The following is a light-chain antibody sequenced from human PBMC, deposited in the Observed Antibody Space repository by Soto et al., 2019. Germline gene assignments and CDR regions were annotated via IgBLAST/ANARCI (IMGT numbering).Light chain of an antibody. Sequence: DVQMTQSPSILSASVGDTVTITCRTSQTIVKWLAWYQQKPGKAPRLLISEPSILQSGVPSRFSGSASGTEFTHTLSGLQPDDFATYYCQQYYSDWTFGQGTKVDVK. CDR2: EPS. J-gene: IGKJ1*01. CDR1: QTIVKW. V-gene: IGKV1-5*03. CDR3: QQYYSDWT.